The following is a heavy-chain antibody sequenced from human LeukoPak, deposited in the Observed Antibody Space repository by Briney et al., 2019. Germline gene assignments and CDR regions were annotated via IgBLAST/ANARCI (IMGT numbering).Heavy chain of an antibody. CDR2: ISSSSSTI. D-gene: IGHD6-13*01. Sequence: GGSLRLSCAASGFTFSSYSMNWVRQAPGKGLEWVSYISSSSSTIYYADSVKGRFTISRDNAKNSLYLQMNSLRAEDTAVYYCARDETLVIAAAGKGLQAPEPIDYWGQGALVTVSS. V-gene: IGHV3-48*04. J-gene: IGHJ4*02. CDR1: GFTFSSYS. CDR3: ARDETLVIAAAGKGLQAPEPIDY.